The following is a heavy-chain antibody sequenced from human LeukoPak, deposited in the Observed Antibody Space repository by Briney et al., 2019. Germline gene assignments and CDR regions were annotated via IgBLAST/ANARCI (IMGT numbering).Heavy chain of an antibody. CDR3: ARDRAIVVVVAATDYYGMDV. CDR1: GGSISSYY. D-gene: IGHD2-15*01. V-gene: IGHV4-4*07. J-gene: IGHJ6*02. Sequence: SETLSLTCTVSGGSISSYYRSWIRQPAGKGLEWIGRIYTSGSTNYNPSLKSRVTMSVDTSKNQFSLKLSSVTAADTAVYYCARDRAIVVVVAATDYYGMDVWGQGTTVTVSS. CDR2: IYTSGST.